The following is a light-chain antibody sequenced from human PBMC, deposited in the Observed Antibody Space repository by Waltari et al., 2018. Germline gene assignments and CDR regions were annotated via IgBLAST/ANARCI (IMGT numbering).Light chain of an antibody. J-gene: IGKJ4*01. CDR1: HTADTY. CDR2: DTS. Sequence: EIVLTQSPATLSVSPGERATLSGRASHTADTYLAWYQPRPGQAPRLLMYDTSNRATGVPDRFSGSGSGTDFTLTISSLEPEDFAVYYCQQRRRCPLTFGGGSKVEI. V-gene: IGKV3-11*01. CDR3: QQRRRCPLT.